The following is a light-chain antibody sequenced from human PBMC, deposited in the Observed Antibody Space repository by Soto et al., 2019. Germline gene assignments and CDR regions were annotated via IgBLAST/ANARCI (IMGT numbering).Light chain of an antibody. Sequence: EIVLTQSPGILSLSPGERATLSCRASQSVSSTYLAWYQQKPGQAPRLLIYGASSRATGIPDRFSGSGSGTDYTLTISRLEPEDFAVYYCQQYRTFGQGTKVDI. CDR1: QSVSSTY. J-gene: IGKJ1*01. V-gene: IGKV3-20*01. CDR3: QQYRT. CDR2: GAS.